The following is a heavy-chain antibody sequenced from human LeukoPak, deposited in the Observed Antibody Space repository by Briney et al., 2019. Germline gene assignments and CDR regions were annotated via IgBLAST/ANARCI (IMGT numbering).Heavy chain of an antibody. CDR2: IHDSGRT. D-gene: IGHD3-22*01. Sequence: SETLSPTCAVYGGSFRNYWWTWIRQPPGKGLEWIGEIHDSGRTNYNPSLKSRVTISVDTSKNQFSLKLSSVIAADTAVYFCVEGGYLTFDSWGQGILVTVSS. CDR1: GGSFRNYW. V-gene: IGHV4-34*01. J-gene: IGHJ5*01. CDR3: VEGGYLTFDS.